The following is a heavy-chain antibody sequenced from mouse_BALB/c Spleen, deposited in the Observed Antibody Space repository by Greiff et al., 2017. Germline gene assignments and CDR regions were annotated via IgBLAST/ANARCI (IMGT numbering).Heavy chain of an antibody. D-gene: IGHD2-1*01. V-gene: IGHV1S81*02. Sequence: VQLQQSGAELVKPGASVKLSCKASGYTFTSYWMHWVKQRPGQGLEWIREINPSNGRTNYNEKFKSKATLTVDKSSSTAYMQLSSLTSEDSAVYYCARGNWDYWGQGTTLTVSS. CDR2: INPSNGRT. CDR3: ARGNWDY. J-gene: IGHJ2*01. CDR1: GYTFTSYW.